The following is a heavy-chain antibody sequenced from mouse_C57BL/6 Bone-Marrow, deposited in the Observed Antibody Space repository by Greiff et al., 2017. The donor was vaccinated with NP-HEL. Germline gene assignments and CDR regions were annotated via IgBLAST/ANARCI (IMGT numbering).Heavy chain of an antibody. Sequence: EVHLVESGGGLVQPKGSLKLSCAASGFTFNTYAMHWVRQAPGKGLEWVARIRSKSSNYATYYADSVKDRFTISRDDSQSMLYLQMNNLKTEDTAMYYCVRDLGYYSNYGYAMDYWGQGTSVTVSS. V-gene: IGHV10-3*01. J-gene: IGHJ4*01. CDR3: VRDLGYYSNYGYAMDY. D-gene: IGHD2-5*01. CDR2: IRSKSSNYAT. CDR1: GFTFNTYA.